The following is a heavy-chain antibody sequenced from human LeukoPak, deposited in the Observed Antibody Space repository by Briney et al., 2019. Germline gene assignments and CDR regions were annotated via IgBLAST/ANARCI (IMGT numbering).Heavy chain of an antibody. J-gene: IGHJ4*02. V-gene: IGHV3-9*01. CDR1: GFTFDDYA. CDR2: ISWNSGSI. D-gene: IGHD1-26*01. CDR3: AKGLQGSFDY. Sequence: GRSLRLSCAASGFTFDDYAMHWVRQAPGKGLEWVSGISWNSGSIGYADSVKGRFTIYRDNAKNSLYLQMNSLRAEDTALYYCAKGLQGSFDYWGQGTLVTVSS.